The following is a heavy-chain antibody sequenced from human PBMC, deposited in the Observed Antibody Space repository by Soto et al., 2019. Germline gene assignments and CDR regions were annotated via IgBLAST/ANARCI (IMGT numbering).Heavy chain of an antibody. V-gene: IGHV3-48*02. CDR1: GFTFSSHA. CDR3: ARDARNADYDY. Sequence: GGSLRLSCAVSGFTFSSHAMNWVRQAPGKGLEWVAYIHGTRSIIYYADSVEGRFTISRDNAKSSLYLQMDSLRDEDTALYYCARDARNADYDYWGQGTLVTVSS. J-gene: IGHJ4*02. CDR2: IHGTRSII. D-gene: IGHD3-16*01.